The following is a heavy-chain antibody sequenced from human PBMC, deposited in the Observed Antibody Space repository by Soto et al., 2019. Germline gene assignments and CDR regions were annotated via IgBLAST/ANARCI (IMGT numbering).Heavy chain of an antibody. CDR2: IWYDGSNK. V-gene: IGHV3-33*01. Sequence: GGSLRLSCAASGVTFSSYGMHWVRQAPGKGLEWVAVIWYDGSNKYYADSVKGRFTISRDNSKNTLYLQMNSLRAEDTAVYYCASMRGHSSCWYLYCGQGFLVTV. CDR3: ASMRGHSSCWYLY. CDR1: GVTFSSYG. D-gene: IGHD6-19*01. J-gene: IGHJ4*02.